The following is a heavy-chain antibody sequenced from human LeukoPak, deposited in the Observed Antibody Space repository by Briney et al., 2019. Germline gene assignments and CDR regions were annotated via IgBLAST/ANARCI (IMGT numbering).Heavy chain of an antibody. CDR3: ARADPLWFGELGGAFNI. V-gene: IGHV4-4*02. J-gene: IGHJ3*02. CDR1: GGSISSSNW. CDR2: IYHSGST. Sequence: SGTLSLTCAVSGGSISSSNWWSWVRQPPGKGLEWIGEIYHSGSTNYNPSLKSRVTISVDKSKNQFSLKLGSVTAADTAVYFCARADPLWFGELGGAFNIWGQGTMVTVSS. D-gene: IGHD3-10*01.